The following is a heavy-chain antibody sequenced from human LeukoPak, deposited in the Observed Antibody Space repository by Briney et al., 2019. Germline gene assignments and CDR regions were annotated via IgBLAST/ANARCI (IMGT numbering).Heavy chain of an antibody. CDR3: ARETPYGSGSYPFDY. CDR1: GGSISSYY. CDR2: IYNSGST. Sequence: SETLCLTCTVSGGSISSYYWNWIRQPPGKGLEWIGYIYNSGSTNNNPSLKSRVTISVDTSKKQFSLKLSSVTAADTAVYYCARETPYGSGSYPFDYWGQGTLVTVSS. V-gene: IGHV4-59*01. J-gene: IGHJ4*02. D-gene: IGHD3-10*01.